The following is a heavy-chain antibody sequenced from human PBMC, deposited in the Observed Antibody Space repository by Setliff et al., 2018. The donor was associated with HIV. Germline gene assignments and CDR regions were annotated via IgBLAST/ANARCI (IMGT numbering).Heavy chain of an antibody. J-gene: IGHJ4*01. V-gene: IGHV3-23*01. D-gene: IGHD2-15*01. CDR3: AKDGISGGAYPPYYFDY. Sequence: PGGSLRLSCGASGFTFSSFAMNWVRHAPGKGLEWVSAVSGSGTATEYADSVKGRFTISRDNSKNALYLEMNNLRAEDTAIYYCAKDGISGGAYPPYYFDYWGHGTLVTVSS. CDR1: GFTFSSFA. CDR2: VSGSGTAT.